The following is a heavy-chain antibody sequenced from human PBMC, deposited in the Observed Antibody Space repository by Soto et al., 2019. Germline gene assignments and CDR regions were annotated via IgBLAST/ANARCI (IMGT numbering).Heavy chain of an antibody. J-gene: IGHJ4*02. D-gene: IGHD3-10*01. CDR1: GGSISSYY. Sequence: SETLSLTCTVSGGSISSYYWSWIRQPPGKGLEWIGYIYYSGSTNYNPSLKSRVTISVDTSKNQFSLKLSSVTAADTAAYYCARRYGPGFDYWGQGTLVTVSS. CDR3: ARRYGPGFDY. CDR2: IYYSGST. V-gene: IGHV4-59*08.